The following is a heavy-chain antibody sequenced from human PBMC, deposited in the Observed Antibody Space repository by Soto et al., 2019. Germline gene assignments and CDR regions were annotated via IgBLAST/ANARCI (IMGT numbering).Heavy chain of an antibody. CDR3: ARGGPGFLEWLSWSFDL. Sequence: SQTLSLTCAISGDSVSSNSAAWNWIRQSPSRGLEWLGRTYYRSKWYNDYAVSVKSRITINPDTSKNQFSLQLNSVTPEDTAVYYCARGGPGFLEWLSWSFDLWGRGTLVTVSS. V-gene: IGHV6-1*01. D-gene: IGHD3-3*01. CDR1: GDSVSSNSAA. CDR2: TYYRSKWYN. J-gene: IGHJ2*01.